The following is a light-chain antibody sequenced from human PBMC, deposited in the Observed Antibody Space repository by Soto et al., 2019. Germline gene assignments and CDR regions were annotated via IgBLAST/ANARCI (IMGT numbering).Light chain of an antibody. J-gene: IGLJ2*01. V-gene: IGLV1-44*01. CDR3: SAWDDSLKAVV. Sequence: QSVLTQPPSASGTPGQRVTISCSGSSSNIGSNTVSWYQQLPGTAPKLLIYSNDQRPSGVPDRFSGSKSGTSASLAISGLQSEDEAVYYCSAWDDSLKAVVFGGGTKLTVL. CDR1: SSNIGSNT. CDR2: SND.